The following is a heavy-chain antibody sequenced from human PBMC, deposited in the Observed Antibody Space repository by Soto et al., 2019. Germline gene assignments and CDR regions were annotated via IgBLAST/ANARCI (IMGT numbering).Heavy chain of an antibody. CDR1: GFTFSSYW. J-gene: IGHJ4*02. CDR2: IKQDGSEK. V-gene: IGHV3-7*05. D-gene: IGHD2-15*01. CDR3: ARDSNDIVVVVAATFDY. Sequence: GGSLRLSCAASGFTFSSYWMSWVRQAPGKGLEWVANIKQDGSEKYYVDSVKGRFTISRDNAKNSLYLQMNSLRAEDTAVYYCARDSNDIVVVVAATFDYWGQGTLVTVSS.